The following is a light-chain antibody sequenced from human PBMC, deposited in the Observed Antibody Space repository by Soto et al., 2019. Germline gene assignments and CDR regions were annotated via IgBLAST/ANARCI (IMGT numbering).Light chain of an antibody. Sequence: DIQMTQSPSTLSASIGVRVTITCRASQSISRWVAWYQQKAGRAPKLLIYDASRLDSGVPSKFSGSGSGTEFTFTISSLQPDDIATYYCQQYNGYSHTFGQGTKLEIK. J-gene: IGKJ2*01. CDR3: QQYNGYSHT. CDR1: QSISRW. CDR2: DAS. V-gene: IGKV1-5*01.